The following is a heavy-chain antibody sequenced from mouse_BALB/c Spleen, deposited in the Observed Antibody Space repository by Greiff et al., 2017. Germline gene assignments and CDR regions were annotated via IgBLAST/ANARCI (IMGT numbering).Heavy chain of an antibody. CDR3: ARDTAVVAPYYFDY. Sequence: EGKLVESGGGLVKPGGSLKLSCAASGFAFSSYDMSWVRQTPEKRLEWVAYISSGDGSTYYPDTVKGRFTISRDNAKNTLYLQMSSLTSEDTAMYYCARDTAVVAPYYFDYWGQGTTLTVSS. J-gene: IGHJ2*01. CDR2: ISSGDGST. CDR1: GFAFSSYD. V-gene: IGHV5-12-1*01. D-gene: IGHD1-1*01.